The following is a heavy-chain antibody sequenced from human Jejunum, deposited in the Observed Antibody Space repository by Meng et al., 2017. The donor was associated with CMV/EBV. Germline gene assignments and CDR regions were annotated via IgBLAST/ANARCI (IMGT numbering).Heavy chain of an antibody. Sequence: SCAVSGFTYSNFWMSWVRQSPGMGLEWVANIKQDGSATYYADSVKGRFTISRDNAKNSLYLQMDNLRVDDTAVYYCVREDIVVFDNWGQGTLVTVSS. D-gene: IGHD2-15*01. CDR3: VREDIVVFDN. CDR1: GFTYSNFW. V-gene: IGHV3-7*01. CDR2: IKQDGSAT. J-gene: IGHJ4*02.